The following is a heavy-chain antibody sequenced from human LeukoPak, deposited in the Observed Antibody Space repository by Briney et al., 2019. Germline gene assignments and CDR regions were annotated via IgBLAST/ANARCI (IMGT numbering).Heavy chain of an antibody. D-gene: IGHD3-10*01. Sequence: GGSLRLSCAASGFTFSSYAMSWVRQASGKGLGWVSAVSGSGGSTYYADSVKGRFTISRDNSKNTLYLQINSLRAEDTAVYYCAKSPYYYGSGLYYFDYWGQGTLVTVSS. CDR1: GFTFSSYA. CDR2: VSGSGGST. CDR3: AKSPYYYGSGLYYFDY. J-gene: IGHJ4*02. V-gene: IGHV3-23*01.